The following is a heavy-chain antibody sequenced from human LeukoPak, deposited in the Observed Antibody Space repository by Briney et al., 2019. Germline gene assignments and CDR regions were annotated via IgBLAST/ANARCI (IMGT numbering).Heavy chain of an antibody. CDR3: ARGVIGSSALFDY. D-gene: IGHD6-6*01. CDR1: GFTVSGNY. J-gene: IGHJ4*02. V-gene: IGHV3-53*01. CDR2: IFSGGDT. Sequence: PGGSLRLSCAASGFTVSGNYMSWVRQAPGKGLECVAVIFSGGDTYYADSVKGRFTISRDKSMNTLYLQMNSLRAEDTAVYYCARGVIGSSALFDYWGQGTLVTVSS.